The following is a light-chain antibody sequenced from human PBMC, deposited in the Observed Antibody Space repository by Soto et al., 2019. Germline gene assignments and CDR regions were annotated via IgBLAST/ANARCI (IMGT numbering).Light chain of an antibody. CDR1: QTFVSTY. J-gene: IGKJ4*01. CDR3: HYYGGSPT. Sequence: ELVLTQSPGTLSLSPGYRATLSCRASQTFVSTYLAWYQQKPGQAPRLLIYDASNRATGIPDRFSGSGSGPDFTLTISRLEPEDFAVYYCHYYGGSPTFGGGTKVEV. V-gene: IGKV3-20*01. CDR2: DAS.